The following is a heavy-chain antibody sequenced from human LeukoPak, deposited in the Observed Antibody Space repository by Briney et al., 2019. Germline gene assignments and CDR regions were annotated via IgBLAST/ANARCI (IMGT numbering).Heavy chain of an antibody. CDR1: GLTFSNSW. J-gene: IGHJ3*02. D-gene: IGHD3-9*01. CDR3: AKDQGLRYFDWLLFI. V-gene: IGHV3-30*18. Sequence: GGSLRLSCAASGLTFSNSWMHWVRQAPGKGLVWVAVISYDGSDKYYADSVKGRFTISRDNSKNTLYLQMNSLRAEDTAVYYCAKDQGLRYFDWLLFIWGQGTMVTVSS. CDR2: ISYDGSDK.